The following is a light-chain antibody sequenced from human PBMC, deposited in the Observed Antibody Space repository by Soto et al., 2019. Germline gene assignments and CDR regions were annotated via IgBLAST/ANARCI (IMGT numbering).Light chain of an antibody. CDR2: NND. V-gene: IGLV1-44*01. J-gene: IGLJ2*01. Sequence: QSVLTQPPSASGAPGQRVTISCSGSSSNIGTNTANWYQQLPGTAPKLLIYNNDQRPSGVPDRFSGSKSGTSASLAISGLQSEDEADYYCAAWDDSPIAVVFGGGTKLTVL. CDR1: SSNIGTNT. CDR3: AAWDDSPIAVV.